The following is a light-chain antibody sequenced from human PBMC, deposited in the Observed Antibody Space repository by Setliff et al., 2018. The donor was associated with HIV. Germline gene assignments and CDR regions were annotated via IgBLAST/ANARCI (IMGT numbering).Light chain of an antibody. CDR3: AAWHDSLTGYV. CDR1: SSNIRTNT. J-gene: IGLJ1*01. V-gene: IGLV1-44*01. CDR2: NTN. Sequence: QSVLTQPPSASGTPGQRVTISCSGSSSNIRTNTVHWYQHLPGTVPKLLIYNTNKRPSGVPDRFSGSKSGTSASLAISGLQSEDEADYYCAAWHDSLTGYVFGTGTKVTVL.